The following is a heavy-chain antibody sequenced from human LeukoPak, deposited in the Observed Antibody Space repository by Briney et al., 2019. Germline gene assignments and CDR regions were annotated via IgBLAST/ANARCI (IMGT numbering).Heavy chain of an antibody. CDR1: GGSISSYY. D-gene: IGHD3-22*01. CDR2: IYVSERGRT. Sequence: SETLSLTCTVSGGSISSYYWTWIRQPAGKGLDWIGRIYVSERGRTNYNPSLKSRATVSVDTSKNQFSLKLSALTAADTAMYYCARVRTPYHYKSIDPPGALDIWGQGTMVTVSS. V-gene: IGHV4-4*07. J-gene: IGHJ3*02. CDR3: ARVRTPYHYKSIDPPGALDI.